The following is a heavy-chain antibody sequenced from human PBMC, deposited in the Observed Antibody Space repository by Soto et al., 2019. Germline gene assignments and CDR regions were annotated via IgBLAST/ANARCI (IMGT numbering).Heavy chain of an antibody. CDR1: GFTLSNFD. J-gene: IGHJ4*02. Sequence: EAQLVESGGGLVQPGGSLRLSCAASGFTLSNFDMHWVRLATGKGLEWVSGIASAGDTFYAGSVRGRFTISREIDNNSFFLQMNNLRAEDTALYSCVRTLSHPGNYFGQGILVTVSS. D-gene: IGHD3-10*01. CDR3: VRTLSHPGNY. V-gene: IGHV3-13*01. CDR2: IASAGDT.